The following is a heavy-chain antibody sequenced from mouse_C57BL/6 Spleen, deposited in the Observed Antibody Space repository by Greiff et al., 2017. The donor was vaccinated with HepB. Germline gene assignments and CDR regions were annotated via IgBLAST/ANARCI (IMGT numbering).Heavy chain of an antibody. CDR1: GYSFTGYY. J-gene: IGHJ2*01. D-gene: IGHD1-1*01. Sequence: EVKVVESGPELVKPGASVKISCKASGYSFTGYYMNWVKQSPEKSLEWIGEINPSTGGTTYNQKFKAKATLTVDKSSSTAYMQLKSLTSEDSAVYYCARPVVDYFDYWGQGTTLTVSS. CDR2: INPSTGGT. CDR3: ARPVVDYFDY. V-gene: IGHV1-42*01.